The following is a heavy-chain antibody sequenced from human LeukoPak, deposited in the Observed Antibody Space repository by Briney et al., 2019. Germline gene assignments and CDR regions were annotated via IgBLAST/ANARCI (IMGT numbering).Heavy chain of an antibody. CDR3: AKDGLYYDFWSGSAGSFDY. Sequence: GGSLRLSCAASGFTSSSYGMHWVRQAPGKGLEWVAVIWYDGSNKYYADSVKGRFTISRDNSKNTLYLQMNSLRAEDTAVYYCAKDGLYYDFWSGSAGSFDYWGQGTLVTVSS. CDR1: GFTSSSYG. D-gene: IGHD3-3*01. J-gene: IGHJ4*02. V-gene: IGHV3-33*06. CDR2: IWYDGSNK.